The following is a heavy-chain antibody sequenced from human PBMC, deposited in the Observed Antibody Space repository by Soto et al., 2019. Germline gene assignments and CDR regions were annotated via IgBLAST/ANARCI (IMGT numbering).Heavy chain of an antibody. D-gene: IGHD2-15*01. V-gene: IGHV3-48*02. CDR3: AREEVVVDPTGLYYFDV. CDR1: GFSFSTYN. Sequence: PGGSLRLSCSVSGFSFSTYNMNWVRQAPGKGLEWVSYISNSRDTIYYAHSVEGRFTISRDNAKNSLFLQMSSLRDDDTAVYCCAREEVVVDPTGLYYFDVWGQGTLVTVSS. CDR2: ISNSRDTI. J-gene: IGHJ4*02.